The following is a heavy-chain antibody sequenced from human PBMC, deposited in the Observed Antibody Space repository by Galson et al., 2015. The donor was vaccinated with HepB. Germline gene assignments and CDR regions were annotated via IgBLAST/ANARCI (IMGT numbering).Heavy chain of an antibody. CDR3: ARQYDTSGYYAY. CDR1: GYTLTELS. Sequence: SVKVSCKVSGYTLTELSMHWVRQAPGKGLEWMGGITPIFGSGNYAQRFQGRVTITADKSKSTAYMELSSLRSEDTAVYYCARQYDTSGYYAYWGQGTLVTVSS. V-gene: IGHV1-69*06. J-gene: IGHJ4*02. CDR2: ITPIFGSG. D-gene: IGHD3-22*01.